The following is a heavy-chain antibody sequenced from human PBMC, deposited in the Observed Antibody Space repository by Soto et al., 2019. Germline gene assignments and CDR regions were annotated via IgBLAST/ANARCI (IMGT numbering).Heavy chain of an antibody. V-gene: IGHV3-48*03. CDR1: RFTFSTYE. J-gene: IGHJ4*02. D-gene: IGHD2-2*01. Sequence: GGSLRLSCTASRFTFSTYEMIWVRQAPGKGLEWVSYISSSGNTVYYADSVKGRFTISRDNTRNSLYLQMNSLRDEDTALYYCVRYCSSTLCNGVATRTFDYWGQGTLVTVSS. CDR3: VRYCSSTLCNGVATRTFDY. CDR2: ISSSGNTV.